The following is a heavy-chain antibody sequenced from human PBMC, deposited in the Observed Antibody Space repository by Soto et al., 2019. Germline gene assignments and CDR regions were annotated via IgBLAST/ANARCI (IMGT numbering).Heavy chain of an antibody. CDR1: GGTFSNYA. V-gene: IGHV1-69*01. CDR2: IIPLTDTP. D-gene: IGHD6-13*01. J-gene: IGHJ4*02. Sequence: QVQVVQSGAEVKKPGSSVKVSCKASGGTFSNYAISWVRQAPGHGLEWVGGIIPLTDTPVYAHTVQGRLTITADEIPSAAYMELSSLRSDDTAVYYCATGTRNSWTCDFWGQGTLVTVSS. CDR3: ATGTRNSWTCDF.